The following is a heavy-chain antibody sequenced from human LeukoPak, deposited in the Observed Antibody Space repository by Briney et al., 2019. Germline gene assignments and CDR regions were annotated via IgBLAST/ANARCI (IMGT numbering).Heavy chain of an antibody. D-gene: IGHD7-27*01. CDR3: ARVLSNWGNWYFDL. Sequence: PSETLSLTCAVYDGSFSGYYWSWIRQPPGKGLEWIGEINHSGSTNYNPSLKSRVTISVDTSKKQFSLKLSSVTAADTAVYYYARVLSNWGNWYFDLWGRGTLVTVSS. J-gene: IGHJ2*01. V-gene: IGHV4-34*01. CDR1: DGSFSGYY. CDR2: INHSGST.